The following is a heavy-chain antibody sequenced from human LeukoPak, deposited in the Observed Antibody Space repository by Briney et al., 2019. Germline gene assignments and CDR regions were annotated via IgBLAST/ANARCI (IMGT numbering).Heavy chain of an antibody. CDR2: IYYSGST. Sequence: SETLSLTCTVSGGSISSDYWSWIRQPPGKGLVWIGYIYYSGSTNYNPSLKSRVTISVDTSKNQFSLKLSSVTAADTAVYFCAREGSRIPAIDYWGQGTLVTVSS. J-gene: IGHJ4*02. D-gene: IGHD2-2*01. CDR3: AREGSRIPAIDY. V-gene: IGHV4-59*01. CDR1: GGSISSDY.